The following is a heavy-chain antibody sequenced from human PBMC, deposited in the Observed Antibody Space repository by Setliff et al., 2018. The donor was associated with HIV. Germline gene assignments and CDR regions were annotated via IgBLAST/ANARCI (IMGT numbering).Heavy chain of an antibody. D-gene: IGHD3-3*01. Sequence: ASVKVSCKASGYTFTSYGISWVRQAPGQGLEWMGWISAYNGNTNYAQKLQGRVTMTTDTSTSTAYMELRSLRSDDTAVYYCARRGMGQFLEWFPPPRYYGMDVWGQGTTVTVSS. CDR3: ARRGMGQFLEWFPPPRYYGMDV. CDR1: GYTFTSYG. J-gene: IGHJ6*02. V-gene: IGHV1-18*01. CDR2: ISAYNGNT.